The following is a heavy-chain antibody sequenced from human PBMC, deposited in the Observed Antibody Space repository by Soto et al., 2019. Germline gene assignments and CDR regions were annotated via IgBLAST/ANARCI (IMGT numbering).Heavy chain of an antibody. J-gene: IGHJ4*02. CDR1: GGSISSGGYY. V-gene: IGHV4-31*03. D-gene: IGHD5-18*01. Sequence: QVQLQESGPGLVKPSQTLSLTCTVSGGSISSGGYYWSWIRQHPGKGLEWIGYIYYSGSTYYNLSLKSXXTXSXGTSKNPFSLTLRSVTAADTAVYYCARDYSYGWFDYWGQGVLVTVSS. CDR3: ARDYSYGWFDY. CDR2: IYYSGST.